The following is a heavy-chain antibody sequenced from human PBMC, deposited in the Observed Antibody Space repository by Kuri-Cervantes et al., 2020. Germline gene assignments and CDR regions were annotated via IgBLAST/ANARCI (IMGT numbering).Heavy chain of an antibody. Sequence: GEYLKISCAVSGFTFSSYWMHWVRQAPGKGLVCVSDITSDGSTTRYADSVKGRFTISRDNAKNTVYLQMNSLRAEDTAVYYCVRALQSDYWCQGTLVTVSS. V-gene: IGHV3-74*01. CDR1: GFTFSSYW. CDR2: ITSDGSTT. J-gene: IGHJ4*02. D-gene: IGHD4-11*01. CDR3: VRALQSDY.